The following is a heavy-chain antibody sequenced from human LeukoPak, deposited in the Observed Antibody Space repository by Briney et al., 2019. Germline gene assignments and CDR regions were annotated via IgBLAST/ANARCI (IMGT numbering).Heavy chain of an antibody. CDR2: IYYSGST. Sequence: SETLSLTCTVSGGPISSYYWSWIRRPPGKGLEWIGYIYYSGSTNYNPSLKSRVTISVDTSKNQFSLKLTSVTAADTAVYYCASGSSQGFDLWGRGTLVTVSS. CDR1: GGPISSYY. V-gene: IGHV4-59*01. J-gene: IGHJ2*01. D-gene: IGHD1-26*01. CDR3: ASGSSQGFDL.